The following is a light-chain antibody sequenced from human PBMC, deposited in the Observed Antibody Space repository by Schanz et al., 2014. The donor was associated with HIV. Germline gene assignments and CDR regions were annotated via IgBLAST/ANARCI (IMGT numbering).Light chain of an antibody. CDR1: QTIDNW. V-gene: IGKV1-5*01. Sequence: DIQMTQSPSTLSASIRDRVTITCRASQTIDNWLAWYQQKSGKAPNLLIYAASTLQSGVPSRFSGSGSGTEFTLAISSLQPEDFATYYCQQYNDRSYTFGQGTKLEIK. CDR2: AAS. J-gene: IGKJ2*01. CDR3: QQYNDRSYT.